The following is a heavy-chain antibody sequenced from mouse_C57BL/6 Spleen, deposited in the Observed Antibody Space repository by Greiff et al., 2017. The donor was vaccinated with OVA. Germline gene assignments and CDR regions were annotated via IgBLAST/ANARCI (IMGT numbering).Heavy chain of an antibody. D-gene: IGHD1-1*01. Sequence: EVMLVESGEGLVKPGGSLKLSCAASGFTFSSYAMSWVRQTPEKRLEWVAYISSGGDYIYYADTVKGRFTISRDNARNTLYLQMSSLKSEDTAMYYCTRDGAVAGFDYWGQGTTLTVSS. CDR3: TRDGAVAGFDY. CDR1: GFTFSSYA. CDR2: ISSGGDYI. J-gene: IGHJ2*01. V-gene: IGHV5-9-1*02.